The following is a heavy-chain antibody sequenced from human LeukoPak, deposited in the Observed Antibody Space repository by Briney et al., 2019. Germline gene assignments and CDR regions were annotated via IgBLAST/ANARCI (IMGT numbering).Heavy chain of an antibody. J-gene: IGHJ4*02. Sequence: EASVKVSCKVSGYTLTELSMHWVRQAPGKGLEWMGGFDPEDGETIYAQKFQGRVTMTEDTSTDTAYMELSSLRSEDTAVYYCATDPYDSGGSPGGYWGQGTLVTVSS. D-gene: IGHD3-22*01. CDR2: FDPEDGET. CDR1: GYTLTELS. V-gene: IGHV1-24*01. CDR3: ATDPYDSGGSPGGY.